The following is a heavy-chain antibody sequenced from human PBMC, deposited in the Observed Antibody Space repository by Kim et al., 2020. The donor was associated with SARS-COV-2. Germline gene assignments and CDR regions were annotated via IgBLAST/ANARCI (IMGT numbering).Heavy chain of an antibody. CDR2: LGDGGGT. CDR3: AKDGRERGDFHWFDL. J-gene: IGHJ5*02. CDR1: GFTFSNYA. V-gene: IGHV3-23*01. Sequence: GGSLRLSCAASGFTFSNYAMNWVRQAPGKGLEWVSTLGDGGGTSYADSVQGRFTISRDISKNTLYLQMNSLRAEDTALYYCAKDGRERGDFHWFDLWGQGTLVTVSS. D-gene: IGHD4-17*01.